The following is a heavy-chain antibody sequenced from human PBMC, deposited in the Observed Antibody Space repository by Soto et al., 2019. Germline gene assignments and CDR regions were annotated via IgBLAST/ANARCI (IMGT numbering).Heavy chain of an antibody. D-gene: IGHD3-3*01. J-gene: IGHJ4*02. Sequence: GGSLRLSCAASGFTFSSYAMSWVRQAPGEGLEWVSVISGNGGSTYYADSVKGRFTISRDNSKNTLYLQMNSLRAEDTAVYYCAREGWDRTFYDFWSGYYSQFAEWGQGTLVTVSS. CDR2: ISGNGGST. CDR1: GFTFSSYA. V-gene: IGHV3-23*01. CDR3: AREGWDRTFYDFWSGYYSQFAE.